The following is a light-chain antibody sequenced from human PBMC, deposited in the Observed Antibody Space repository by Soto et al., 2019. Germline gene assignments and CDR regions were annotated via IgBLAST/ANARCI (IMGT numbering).Light chain of an antibody. J-gene: IGLJ3*02. Sequence: QSALTQPASVSGSPGQSITISCTGTSSDVGSYNYVSWYQQHPGKAPKLMIYEVSNRPSGVSNRFSGSKSGNTASLTISGLQAEDEANYYCSSYTSLSTPVFGGGTKLTVL. CDR2: EVS. V-gene: IGLV2-14*01. CDR3: SSYTSLSTPV. CDR1: SSDVGSYNY.